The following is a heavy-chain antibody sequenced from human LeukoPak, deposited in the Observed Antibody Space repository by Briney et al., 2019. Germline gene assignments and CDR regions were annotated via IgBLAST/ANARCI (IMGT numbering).Heavy chain of an antibody. CDR2: ISSSSSTI. CDR3: APLMGNYSSSWYSDY. V-gene: IGHV3-48*02. Sequence: GGSLRLSCAASGFTFSSYSMNWVRQAPGKGLEWVSYISSSSSTIYYADSVKGRFTISRDNAKNSLYLQMNSLRDEDTAVYYCAPLMGNYSSSWYSDYWGQGTLVTVSS. D-gene: IGHD6-13*01. J-gene: IGHJ4*02. CDR1: GFTFSSYS.